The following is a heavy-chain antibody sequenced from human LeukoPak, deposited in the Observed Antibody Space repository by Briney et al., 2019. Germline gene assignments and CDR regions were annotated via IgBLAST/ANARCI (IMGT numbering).Heavy chain of an antibody. CDR1: GGSISSGGYY. V-gene: IGHV4-31*03. J-gene: IGHJ4*02. CDR3: ARVGGQGYGDYYPDY. Sequence: SETLSLTCTVSGGSISSGGYYWSWIRQHPGKGLEWIGYIYYSGSTYYNSSLKGRVTISVDTSKNQFSLKLSSVTAADTAVYYCARVGGQGYGDYYPDYWGQGTLVTVSS. D-gene: IGHD4-17*01. CDR2: IYYSGST.